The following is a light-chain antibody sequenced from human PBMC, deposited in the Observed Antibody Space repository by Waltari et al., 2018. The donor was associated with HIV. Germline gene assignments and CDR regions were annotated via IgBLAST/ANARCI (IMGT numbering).Light chain of an antibody. CDR1: QNVDRW. J-gene: IGKJ2*01. V-gene: IGKV1-5*03. Sequence: IQMTQSPSILSASVGDRVTITCRASQNVDRWLAWYQQRPGRAPTLLIYKASTLEYGVPARFTGSGSGTNFTLSINSLRPDDFATYYCQQYNSDFYTFGLGTRLDLK. CDR2: KAS. CDR3: QQYNSDFYT.